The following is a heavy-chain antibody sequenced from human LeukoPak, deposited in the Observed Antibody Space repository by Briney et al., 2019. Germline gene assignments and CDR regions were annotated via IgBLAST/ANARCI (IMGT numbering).Heavy chain of an antibody. CDR1: GYTFTSYG. J-gene: IGHJ4*02. Sequence: ASVKVSCKASGYTFTSYGISWVRQAPGQGLEWMGWISAYNGNTNYAQKLQGRVTMTTDTSTSTAYMELSSLRFEDTAIYYCARRVIASRSDYFDSWGQGTLVTVSS. V-gene: IGHV1-18*01. CDR3: ARRVIASRSDYFDS. CDR2: ISAYNGNT. D-gene: IGHD6-6*01.